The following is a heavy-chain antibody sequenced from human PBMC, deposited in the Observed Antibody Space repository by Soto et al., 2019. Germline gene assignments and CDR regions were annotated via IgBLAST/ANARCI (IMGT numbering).Heavy chain of an antibody. CDR1: GGSFSTYA. CDR3: AIDRTPEGFDWYFDL. J-gene: IGHJ2*01. Sequence: QVQVEQSGAEVKKPGSSVKVSCKGSGGSFSTYALTWVRQAPGQGLEWMGGIIPMFGTSNYAQKFQGRVTITADKATATAYMEMRSLRFDDAAVFFWAIDRTPEGFDWYFDLGGRGPLLTFSS. D-gene: IGHD3-9*01. CDR2: IIPMFGTS. V-gene: IGHV1-69*06.